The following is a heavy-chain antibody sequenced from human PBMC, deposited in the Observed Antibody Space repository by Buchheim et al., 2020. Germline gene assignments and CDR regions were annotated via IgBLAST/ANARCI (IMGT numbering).Heavy chain of an antibody. D-gene: IGHD3-3*01. Sequence: EVQLVESGGGLVQPGGSLRLSCAASGFTFSSYWMSWVRQAPGKGLEWVANIKQDGSEKYYVDSVKGRFTISRDNAKNSLYLQMNSLRAEDTAVYYCARVGPYYDFWSGYYTEYFQHWGQGT. CDR1: GFTFSSYW. J-gene: IGHJ1*01. CDR3: ARVGPYYDFWSGYYTEYFQH. CDR2: IKQDGSEK. V-gene: IGHV3-7*01.